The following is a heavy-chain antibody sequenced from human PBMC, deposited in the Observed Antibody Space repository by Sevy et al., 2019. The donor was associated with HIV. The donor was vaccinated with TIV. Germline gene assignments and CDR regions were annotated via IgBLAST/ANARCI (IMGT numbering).Heavy chain of an antibody. CDR1: GFTFSNFG. D-gene: IGHD2-21*01. CDR2: MWYDGNNK. CDR3: ARGPSLIVAGAAGYLDY. Sequence: GGSLRLSCTASGFTFSNFGIHWVRQAPGKGLQWVALMWYDGNNKYYVDSVKGRFTISRDSSKNTVYLQMNNLRAEDTAMYYCARGPSLIVAGAAGYLDYWGQRTLVTVSS. V-gene: IGHV3-33*01. J-gene: IGHJ4*02.